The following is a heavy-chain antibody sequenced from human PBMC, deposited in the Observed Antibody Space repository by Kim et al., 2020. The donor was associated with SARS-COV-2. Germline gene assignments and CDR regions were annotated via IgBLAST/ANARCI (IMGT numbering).Heavy chain of an antibody. CDR3: AKAEAPPGPPPWYFDY. Sequence: GGSLRLSCAASGFTFSSYGMHWVRQAPGKGLEWVAVISYDGSNKYYADSVKGRFTISRDNSKNTLYLQMNSLRAEDTAVYYCAKAEAPPGPPPWYFDYWGQGTLVTVSS. CDR1: GFTFSSYG. V-gene: IGHV3-30*18. J-gene: IGHJ4*02. CDR2: ISYDGSNK.